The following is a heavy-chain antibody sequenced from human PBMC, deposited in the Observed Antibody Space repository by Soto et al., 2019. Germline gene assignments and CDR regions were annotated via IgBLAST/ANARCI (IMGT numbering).Heavy chain of an antibody. D-gene: IGHD3-10*01. CDR3: AKDLGADISDYGMDV. CDR2: ITGSGITT. J-gene: IGHJ6*02. CDR1: GFTFSSYV. Sequence: EVQLLESGGGLVQSGGSLRLSCAASGFTFSSYVMSWVRQAPGKGLEWVSTITGSGITTYYADSVKGRFTISRDNSKNTLYLQMNSLRAEDSAVYYCAKDLGADISDYGMDVWGQGTTVTVS. V-gene: IGHV3-23*01.